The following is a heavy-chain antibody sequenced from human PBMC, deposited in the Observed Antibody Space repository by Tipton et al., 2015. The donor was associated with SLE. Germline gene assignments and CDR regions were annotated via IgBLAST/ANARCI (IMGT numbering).Heavy chain of an antibody. CDR2: INHSGST. J-gene: IGHJ2*01. Sequence: TLSLTCAVYGGSFSGYYWSWIRQPPGKGLEWIGEINHSGSTNYNPSLKSRVTISVDTSKNQFSLKLSSVTAADTAVYYCARFYPERPNWYFDLWVRGALFPVSS. CDR1: GGSFSGYY. V-gene: IGHV4-34*01. CDR3: ARFYPERPNWYFDL. D-gene: IGHD1-1*01.